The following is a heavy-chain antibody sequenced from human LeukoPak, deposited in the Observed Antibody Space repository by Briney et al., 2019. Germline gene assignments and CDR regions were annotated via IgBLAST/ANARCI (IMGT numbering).Heavy chain of an antibody. Sequence: SETLSLTCTVSGGSISSSSYYWGWIRQPPGKGLEWIGSIYYSGSTYYNPSLKSRVTISVDTSKNQFSLKLSSVTAADTAVYYCARKVIPREPYYYYYMDVWGKGTTVTVFS. D-gene: IGHD1-14*01. CDR3: ARKVIPREPYYYYYMDV. J-gene: IGHJ6*03. CDR1: GGSISSSSYY. CDR2: IYYSGST. V-gene: IGHV4-39*01.